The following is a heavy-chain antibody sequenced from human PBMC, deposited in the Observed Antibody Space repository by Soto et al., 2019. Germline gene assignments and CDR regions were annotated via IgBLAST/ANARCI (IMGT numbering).Heavy chain of an antibody. CDR3: AKDEGGIFDS. V-gene: IGHV1-2*02. Sequence: QVQLVQSGAEVKKPGASVKVSCEASGYTFSGQLIHWVRQAPGQGLEWMGWLNPNSGVTNYAQNFQDRVTMTRDTSISAAYMELSSLRSDDTAVYYCAKDEGGIFDSWGQGTLVSVSS. CDR2: LNPNSGVT. J-gene: IGHJ4*01. CDR1: GYTFSGQL. D-gene: IGHD3-16*01.